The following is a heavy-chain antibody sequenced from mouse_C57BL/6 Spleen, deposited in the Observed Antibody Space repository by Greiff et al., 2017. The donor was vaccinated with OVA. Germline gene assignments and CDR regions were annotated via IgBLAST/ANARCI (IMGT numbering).Heavy chain of an antibody. Sequence: EVMLVESGGGLVKPGGSLKLSCAASGFTFSSYAMYWVRQTPEKRLEWVATISDGGSYTYYPANVQGRFTISRDKAKNNPSLQMSHLKSEDTAMYYCSRRGTTVVAMDWGQGTLVTVSA. J-gene: IGHJ3*01. CDR1: GFTFSSYA. V-gene: IGHV5-4*03. CDR2: ISDGGSYT. CDR3: SRRGTTVVAMD. D-gene: IGHD1-1*01.